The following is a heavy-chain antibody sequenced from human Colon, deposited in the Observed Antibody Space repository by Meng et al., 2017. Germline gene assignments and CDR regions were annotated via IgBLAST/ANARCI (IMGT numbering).Heavy chain of an antibody. D-gene: IGHD4-23*01. CDR3: ARHGGYYQDF. Sequence: QVEWQESGPGLVKPSEPLSLACSVSGASVSVNSYWSWVRQPPGRGLEWIGQIDHRGSAYYRPSLNSRVTMSLDKSRNQFSLRLTSVTAADTAVYYCARHGGYYQDFWGQGTLVTVSS. CDR1: GASVSVNSY. J-gene: IGHJ4*02. CDR2: IDHRGSA. V-gene: IGHV4-4*02.